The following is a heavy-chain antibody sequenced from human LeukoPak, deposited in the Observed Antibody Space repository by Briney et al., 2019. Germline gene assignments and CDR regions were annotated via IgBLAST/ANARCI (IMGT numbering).Heavy chain of an antibody. CDR2: ISANTGKT. V-gene: IGHV1-18*01. CDR1: GYSFATYG. J-gene: IGHJ4*02. CDR3: AKVAGDRMDY. D-gene: IGHD6-13*01. Sequence: GAPVKVSCKTSGYSFATYGFCWVRQAPGDGLEWMGWISANTGKTSYAQKFQDRVTMTTDTSTTTAYMELRSLRLDDAAVYFCAKVAGDRMDYWGQGTLVTVSS.